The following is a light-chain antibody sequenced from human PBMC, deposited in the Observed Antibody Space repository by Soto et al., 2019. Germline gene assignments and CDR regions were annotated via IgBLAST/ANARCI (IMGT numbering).Light chain of an antibody. Sequence: DIQMTQSPSPLSASVGDRVTITCRANQSISNHLNWYQQKPGKAPNLLIYAASSLQSGVPSRFSGSGSGTDFTLTTSSLQREDFATYYCQQSYSSWWTFGQGTKVDIK. J-gene: IGKJ1*01. CDR2: AAS. V-gene: IGKV1-39*01. CDR3: QQSYSSWWT. CDR1: QSISNH.